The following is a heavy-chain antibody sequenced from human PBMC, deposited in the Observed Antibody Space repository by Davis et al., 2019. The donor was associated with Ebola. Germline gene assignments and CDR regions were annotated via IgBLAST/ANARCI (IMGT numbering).Heavy chain of an antibody. CDR3: ARIPSPVDTAMGYWYFDL. V-gene: IGHV1-2*06. CDR1: GYTFTGYY. D-gene: IGHD5-18*01. J-gene: IGHJ2*01. Sequence: ASVKVSCKASGYTFTGYYMHWVRQAPGQGLEWMGRINPNSGGTNYAQKFQGRVTMTRDTSISTAYMELSRLRSDDTAVYYCARIPSPVDTAMGYWYFDLWGRGTLVTVSS. CDR2: INPNSGGT.